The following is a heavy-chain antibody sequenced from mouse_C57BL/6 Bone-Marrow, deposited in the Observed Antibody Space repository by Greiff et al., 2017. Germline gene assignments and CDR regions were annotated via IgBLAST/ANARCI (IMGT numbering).Heavy chain of an antibody. D-gene: IGHD1-1*01. J-gene: IGHJ3*01. CDR3: ARDYYGSSPFAY. V-gene: IGHV1-69*01. CDR2: IDPADSYT. CDR1: GYTFTSYW. Sequence: QVQLQQPGAELVMPGASVKLSCKASGYTFTSYWMHWVKQRPGQGLEWIGEIDPADSYTNYNQKFKGKSTLTVDKSSSPAYMQLSSLTSEDSAVYYCARDYYGSSPFAYWGQGTLVTVSA.